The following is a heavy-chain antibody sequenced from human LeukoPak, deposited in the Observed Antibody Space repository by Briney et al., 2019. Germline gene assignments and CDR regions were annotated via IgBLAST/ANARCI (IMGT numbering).Heavy chain of an antibody. V-gene: IGHV3-23*01. CDR1: GFTFSSYA. CDR3: ARFRTWGDKAFDY. J-gene: IGHJ4*02. CDR2: ISGSGGGT. Sequence: GGSLRLSCAASGFTFSSYAMSWVRQAPGKGLEWVSAISGSGGGTYYSDSVKGRFTISRDSAKNSLYLQMNSLRAEDTAVYYCARFRTWGDKAFDYWGQGTLVTVSS. D-gene: IGHD2-21*02.